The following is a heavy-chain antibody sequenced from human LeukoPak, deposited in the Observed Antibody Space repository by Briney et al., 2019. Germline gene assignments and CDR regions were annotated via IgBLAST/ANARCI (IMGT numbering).Heavy chain of an antibody. CDR2: ISWNSGSI. CDR1: GFTFDDYT. J-gene: IGHJ3*02. D-gene: IGHD3-22*01. CDR3: AKTTSGYFYDAFDI. V-gene: IGHV3-9*03. Sequence: HPGGSLRLSCAASGFTFDDYTMHWVRQAPGKGLEWVSGISWNSGSIAYADSVKGRFTISRHNAKNSLYLQMNSLRAEDLALYYCAKTTSGYFYDAFDIWGQGTMVTVSS.